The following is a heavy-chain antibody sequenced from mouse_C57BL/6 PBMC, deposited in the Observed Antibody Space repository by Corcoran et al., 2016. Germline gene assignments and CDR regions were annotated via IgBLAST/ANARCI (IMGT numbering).Heavy chain of an antibody. CDR2: INPNNGGT. J-gene: IGHJ2*01. D-gene: IGHD1-1*01. CDR3: ARDLYYYGSSYDY. Sequence: EVQLQQSGPELVKPGASVKISCKASGYTFTDYYMNWVKQSHGKSLEWIGDINPNNGGTSYNQKFKGKATLTVDKSSSTAYMELRSLTSEDSAVYYCARDLYYYGSSYDYWGQGTTLTVSS. CDR1: GYTFTDYY. V-gene: IGHV1-26*01.